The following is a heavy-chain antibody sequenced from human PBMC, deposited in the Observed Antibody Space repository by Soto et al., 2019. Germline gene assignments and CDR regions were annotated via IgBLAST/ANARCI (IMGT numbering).Heavy chain of an antibody. D-gene: IGHD3-10*01. Sequence: QTTLKESGPTLVKPTQTLTLTCTFSGFSLRTSGLGVGWIRQPPGKGLEWLAIIYWDDDKRYSSALMNRLTNTKDTFKNQVVLTMTNVDPVDTATYFCAHRLSGGSQWYYGGFDYWGQGTLVTVSS. CDR3: AHRLSGGSQWYYGGFDY. CDR2: IYWDDDK. J-gene: IGHJ4*02. V-gene: IGHV2-5*02. CDR1: GFSLRTSGLG.